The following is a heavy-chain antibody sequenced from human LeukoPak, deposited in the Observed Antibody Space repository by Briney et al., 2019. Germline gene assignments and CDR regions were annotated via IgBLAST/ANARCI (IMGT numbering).Heavy chain of an antibody. CDR3: ARDVGGMATGYFDY. CDR1: GPTVSSNF. D-gene: IGHD5-12*01. V-gene: IGHV3-66*02. CDR2: IHSDGRT. J-gene: IGHJ4*02. Sequence: GGSLRLSCAASGPTVSSNFMSWVRQAPGKGLEWVSVIHSDGRTFYADTVKGRFTVSRDNSNDMLFLQMNSLRAEDTAVYYCARDVGGMATGYFDYWGQGTPVTVSS.